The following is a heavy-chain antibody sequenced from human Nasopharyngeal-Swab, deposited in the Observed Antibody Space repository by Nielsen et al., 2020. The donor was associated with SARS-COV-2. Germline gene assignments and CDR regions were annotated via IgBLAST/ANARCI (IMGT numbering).Heavy chain of an antibody. D-gene: IGHD3-3*01. CDR1: GLSFSGYW. CDR3: AKITADYDFWSHQYYYYMDV. Sequence: GGSLRLSCAATGLSFSGYWMTWVRHAPGQGLEWVANIKNDGSEKYYGDSVKGRFTISRDNAKNSLFLQMSTLRAEDTAVYYCAKITADYDFWSHQYYYYMDVWGKGTTVTVSS. J-gene: IGHJ6*03. V-gene: IGHV3-7*05. CDR2: IKNDGSEK.